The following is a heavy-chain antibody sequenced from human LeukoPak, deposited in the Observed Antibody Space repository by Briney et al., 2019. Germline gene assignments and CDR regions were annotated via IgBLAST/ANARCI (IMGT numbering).Heavy chain of an antibody. CDR3: AKGMDYYDSSGHYLYYAMDV. V-gene: IGHV3-23*01. CDR2: TSGTGYST. Sequence: PGGSLRLSCETSGFTFSNYAMSWVRQAPGKGLEWVSLTSGTGYSTYYADSVRGRFTMSRDNSKNTLYLQMRSLGPEDTAAYFCAKGMDYYDSSGHYLYYAMDVWGQGTTVTVSS. CDR1: GFTFSNYA. J-gene: IGHJ6*02. D-gene: IGHD3-22*01.